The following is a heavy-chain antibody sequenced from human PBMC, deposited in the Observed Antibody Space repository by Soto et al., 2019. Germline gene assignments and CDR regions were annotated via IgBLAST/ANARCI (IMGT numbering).Heavy chain of an antibody. J-gene: IGHJ4*02. D-gene: IGHD3-22*01. V-gene: IGHV3-9*01. CDR1: GFRFDDYA. CDR2: ITWNSGST. CDR3: AKDGGTSGSFLDY. Sequence: GGSLRLSCAASGFRFDDYAMHWVRQAPGKGLEWVSGITWNSGSTGYGDSVKGRFTISRDNAKNSLYLQMNTLRPEDTALYYCAKDGGTSGSFLDYWGLGVVVTVSS.